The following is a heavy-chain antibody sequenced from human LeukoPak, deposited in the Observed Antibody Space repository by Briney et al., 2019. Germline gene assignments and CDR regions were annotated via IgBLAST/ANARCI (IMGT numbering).Heavy chain of an antibody. V-gene: IGHV5-51*01. CDR3: ARQADWGFDY. CDR1: GYSFTSYW. D-gene: IGHD7-27*01. J-gene: IGHJ4*02. CDR2: IYPGDSDT. Sequence: RGESLKISCKGSGYSFTSYWIGWVRQMPGKGLEWMGIIYPGDSDTRYSPSLQGQVTISADKSVSTAYLQWSSLKASDTAMYYCARQADWGFDYWGQGTLVTISS.